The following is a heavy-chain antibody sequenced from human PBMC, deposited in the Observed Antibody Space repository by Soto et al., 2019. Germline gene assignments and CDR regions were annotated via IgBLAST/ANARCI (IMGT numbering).Heavy chain of an antibody. CDR3: ARVSFYYDTSGYGVGWFDP. J-gene: IGHJ5*02. D-gene: IGHD3-22*01. Sequence: QVQLQESGPGLAKPSETLSLTCTVSGDSVSSGAYYWSWIRQPSGKGLEWIGNVYHSGSTKYNPSLKSPVTISVDTSKIQFALELNFVTAADTAVYYCARVSFYYDTSGYGVGWFDPWGQGALVTVSA. CDR1: GDSVSSGAYY. CDR2: VYHSGST. V-gene: IGHV4-61*08.